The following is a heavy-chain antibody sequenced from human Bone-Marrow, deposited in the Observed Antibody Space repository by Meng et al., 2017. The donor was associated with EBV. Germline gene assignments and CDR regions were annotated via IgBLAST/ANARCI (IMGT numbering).Heavy chain of an antibody. CDR1: GGSISSGGYS. Sequence: RQGSGSGLVKPSQTLSLTCAVSGGSISSGGYSWSWIRQPPGKGLEWIGYIYHSGSTYYNPSLKSRVTISVDRSKNQFSLKLSSVTAADTAVYYCARVVARSYFDYWGQGTLVTVSS. CDR3: ARVVARSYFDY. V-gene: IGHV4-30-2*01. J-gene: IGHJ4*02. CDR2: IYHSGST.